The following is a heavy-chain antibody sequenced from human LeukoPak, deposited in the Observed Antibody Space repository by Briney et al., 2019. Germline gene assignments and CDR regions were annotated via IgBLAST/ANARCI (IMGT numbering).Heavy chain of an antibody. D-gene: IGHD2-2*01. CDR3: ARTASYCSSTSCYLKYNWFDP. V-gene: IGHV3-30*03. CDR2: ISNDGSNK. Sequence: GRSLRLSCAASGFTFSSYGMHWVRQAPGKGLEWVAVISNDGSNKYYADSVKGRFTISRDNSKNTLYLQMNSLRAEDTAVYYCARTASYCSSTSCYLKYNWFDPWGQGTLVTVSS. J-gene: IGHJ5*02. CDR1: GFTFSSYG.